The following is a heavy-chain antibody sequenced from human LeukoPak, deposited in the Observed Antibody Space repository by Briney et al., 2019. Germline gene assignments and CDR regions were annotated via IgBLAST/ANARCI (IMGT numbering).Heavy chain of an antibody. CDR2: ISYDGNNK. Sequence: GGSLRLSCAASGFTFSNYAMHWVRQAPGKGLEWVAVISYDGNNKYYADFAKGRFTISRDSSKNTLYLQMNSLRAEDTAVYYCASRVDTAMSGPDYWGQGTLVTVSS. J-gene: IGHJ4*02. D-gene: IGHD5-18*01. CDR3: ASRVDTAMSGPDY. CDR1: GFTFSNYA. V-gene: IGHV3-30*14.